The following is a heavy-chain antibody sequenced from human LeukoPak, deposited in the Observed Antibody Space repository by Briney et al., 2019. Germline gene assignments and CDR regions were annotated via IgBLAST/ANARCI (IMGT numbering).Heavy chain of an antibody. CDR3: AREGGSGYGDYYYYYMDV. CDR1: GGSFSGYY. CDR2: INHSGST. J-gene: IGHJ6*03. D-gene: IGHD4-17*01. Sequence: SETLSLTCAVYGGSFSGYYWSWIRQPPGKGLEWIGEINHSGSTNYNPSLKSRVTISVDTSKNQFSLKLSSVTAADTAVYYCAREGGSGYGDYYYYYMDVWGKGTTVTVSS. V-gene: IGHV4-34*01.